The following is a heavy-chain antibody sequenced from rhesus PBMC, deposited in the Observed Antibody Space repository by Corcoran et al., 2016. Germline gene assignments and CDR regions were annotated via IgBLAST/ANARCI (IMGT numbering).Heavy chain of an antibody. D-gene: IGHD6-25*01. V-gene: IGHV4-76*01. CDR2: IYGSSGST. CDR3: ARDIAAAGTGFDY. CDR1: GGSISSGYD. J-gene: IGHJ4*01. Sequence: QVQLQESGPGVVKPSETLSLTCAVSGGSISSGYDWSWIRQPPGKGLEWIGYIYGSSGSTNYNPSLKNRVTISKDASKTPFSLKLSSVTAADTAVYYCARDIAAAGTGFDYWGQGVLVTVSS.